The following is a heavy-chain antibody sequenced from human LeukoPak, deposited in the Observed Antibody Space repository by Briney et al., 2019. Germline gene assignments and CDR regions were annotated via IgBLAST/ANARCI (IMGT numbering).Heavy chain of an antibody. CDR1: GVRLTTYT. Sequence: GGSLRLSWAASGVRLTTYTMIWVRRDPGKGLEWVSTIEVGGAITHYAASVKGRFAISRDTSKKILYLQMDSLRPEDTAVYYCAKPLGGSYLFDRWGQGTLVTVS. CDR2: IEVGGAIT. D-gene: IGHD1-26*01. J-gene: IGHJ4*02. V-gene: IGHV3-23*01. CDR3: AKPLGGSYLFDR.